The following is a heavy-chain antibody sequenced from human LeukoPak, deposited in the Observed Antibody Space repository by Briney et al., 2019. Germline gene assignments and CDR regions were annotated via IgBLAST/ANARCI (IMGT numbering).Heavy chain of an antibody. Sequence: SVKVSCQASGGTFSRYAISWVRQAPGQGLEWMGGIIPIFGTANYAQKFQGRVTITADESTSTAYMELSSLRSEDTAVYYCARLDRTDDIVATNSVDYWGQGTLVTVSS. CDR2: IIPIFGTA. V-gene: IGHV1-69*01. CDR1: GGTFSRYA. D-gene: IGHD5-12*01. CDR3: ARLDRTDDIVATNSVDY. J-gene: IGHJ4*02.